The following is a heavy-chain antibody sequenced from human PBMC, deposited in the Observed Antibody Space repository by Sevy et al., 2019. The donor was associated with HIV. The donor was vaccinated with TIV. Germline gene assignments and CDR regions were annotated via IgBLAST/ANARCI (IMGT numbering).Heavy chain of an antibody. CDR3: AKDAITGTYYYYYMDV. D-gene: IGHD1-7*01. Sequence: GGSLRLSCAASGFTFSSYAMSWVRQAPGKGLEWVSAISGSGGSTYYADSVKGRFTISRDNSKNTLYLQMNSLRAEDTAVYYCAKDAITGTYYYYYMDVWGKWTTVTVSS. CDR1: GFTFSSYA. V-gene: IGHV3-23*01. CDR2: ISGSGGST. J-gene: IGHJ6*03.